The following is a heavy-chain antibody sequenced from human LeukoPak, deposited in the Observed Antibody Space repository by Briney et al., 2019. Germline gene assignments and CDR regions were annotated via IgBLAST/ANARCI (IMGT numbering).Heavy chain of an antibody. CDR2: IYSGGST. V-gene: IGHV3-53*01. Sequence: GGSLRLSCAASGFTVSSNYMSWVRQAPGKGLEWVSVIYSGGSTYYADSVKGRFTISRDNSKNTLYLQMNSLRAEDTAVYYCARFRSNEVTPFDDAFDIWGQGTMVTVSS. CDR1: GFTVSSNY. D-gene: IGHD5-18*01. CDR3: ARFRSNEVTPFDDAFDI. J-gene: IGHJ3*02.